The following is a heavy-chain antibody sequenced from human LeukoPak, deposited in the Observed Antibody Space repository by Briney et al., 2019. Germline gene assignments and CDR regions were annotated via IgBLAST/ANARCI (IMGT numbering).Heavy chain of an antibody. CDR3: AKGDFWSGPSAFHI. V-gene: IGHV3-23*01. CDR2: ISGSGGRT. Sequence: PGGSLRLSCVASGFTFSSYGMNWVRQAPWKGLEWVAEISGSGGRTYSADSVKGRFTFSRDNSKNTLYLEMNSLRVEDTAVYYCAKGDFWSGPSAFHIWGQGTMVIVSS. CDR1: GFTFSSYG. J-gene: IGHJ3*02. D-gene: IGHD3-3*01.